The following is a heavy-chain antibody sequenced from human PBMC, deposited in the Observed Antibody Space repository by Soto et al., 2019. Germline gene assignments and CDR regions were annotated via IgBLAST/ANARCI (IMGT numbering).Heavy chain of an antibody. CDR1: GGSISSGGFY. Sequence: SETLSLTCTVSGGSISSGGFYWSRIRQHPEKCLVLSGDSDSSGSTYSIPSLKSRVTVSVDTSKNQFSLKLSSVTAAYTSVYYCARDLLPGPGRWFDPWGQGTLVTVSS. V-gene: IGHV4-31*03. D-gene: IGHD3-22*01. CDR2: SDSSGST. J-gene: IGHJ5*02. CDR3: ARDLLPGPGRWFDP.